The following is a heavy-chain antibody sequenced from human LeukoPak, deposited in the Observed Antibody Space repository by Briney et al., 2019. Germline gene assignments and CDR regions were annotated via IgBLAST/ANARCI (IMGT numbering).Heavy chain of an antibody. D-gene: IGHD3-10*01. J-gene: IGHJ5*02. V-gene: IGHV4-59*01. CDR2: IYYSGST. CDR1: GGSISSYY. Sequence: SETPSLTCTVSGGSISSYYWSWIRQPPGKGLEWIGYIYYSGSTNYNPSLKSRVTISVDTSKNQFSLKLSSVTAADTAVYYCAREPRGILDPWGQGTLVTVSS. CDR3: AREPRGILDP.